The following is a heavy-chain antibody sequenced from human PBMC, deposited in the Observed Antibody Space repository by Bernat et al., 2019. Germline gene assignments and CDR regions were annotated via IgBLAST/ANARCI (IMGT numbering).Heavy chain of an antibody. CDR2: INPRGDTT. CDR3: AGNPMVQGAWTPLDM. CDR1: GYTFISYY. J-gene: IGHJ3*02. V-gene: IGHV1-46*01. D-gene: IGHD3-10*01. Sequence: QVQLLQSGAEVKKPGASVKVSCKTSGYTFISYYIHWVRQAPGQGLEWMGIINPRGDTTSYAQRFQGRVTMTGDTSTSTVYMELSSLTFEDTAVYYCAGNPMVQGAWTPLDMWGQGTMVTVSS.